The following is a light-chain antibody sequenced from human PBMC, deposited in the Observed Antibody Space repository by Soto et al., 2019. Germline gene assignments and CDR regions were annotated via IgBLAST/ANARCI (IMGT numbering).Light chain of an antibody. CDR1: QRISSY. J-gene: IGKJ3*01. Sequence: DIQMTQSPSSLSASVGDRVTITCRASQRISSYLNWYQQKPGNAPKLLIYAASSLQSGVPSRFSGSGSGTDFTLIISSLQPEDFSTYYCQQSYRTFGPGTKVDIK. CDR3: QQSYRT. V-gene: IGKV1-39*01. CDR2: AAS.